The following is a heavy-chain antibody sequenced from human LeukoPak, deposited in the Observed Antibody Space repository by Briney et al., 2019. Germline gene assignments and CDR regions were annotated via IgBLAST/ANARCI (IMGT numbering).Heavy chain of an antibody. V-gene: IGHV3-21*01. CDR2: ISSSSSYI. CDR3: ARACSSTSCYLGD. CDR1: GFTFSSYS. D-gene: IGHD2-2*01. J-gene: IGHJ4*02. Sequence: GGSLRLSRAASGFTFSSYSMNWVRQAPGKGLEWVSSISSSSSYIYYADSVKGRFTISRDNAKNSLYLQMNSLRAEDTAVYYCARACSSTSCYLGDWGQGTLVTVSS.